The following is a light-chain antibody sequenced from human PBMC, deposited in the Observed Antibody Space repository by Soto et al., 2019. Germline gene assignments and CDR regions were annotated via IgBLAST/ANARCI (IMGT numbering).Light chain of an antibody. CDR1: QSISSY. CDR2: DAS. V-gene: IGKV3-11*01. CDR3: QQYNNWHPIT. J-gene: IGKJ5*01. Sequence: EVLLTQSPDTLSLPPGERATLSCGASQSISSYLAWYQQKPGQAPRLLIYDASSRATGIPASFSGSGSGTEFTLSISSLQPEDFAVYYCQQYNNWHPITFGQGTRLEI.